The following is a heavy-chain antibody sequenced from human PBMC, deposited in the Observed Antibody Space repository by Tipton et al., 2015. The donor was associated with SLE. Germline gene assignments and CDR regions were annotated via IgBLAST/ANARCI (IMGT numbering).Heavy chain of an antibody. Sequence: QVQLVQSGAEEKKPGASVKVSCKASGYTFTSYYMHWVRQAPGQGLEWMGVINPSAGSTSYAQKFQGRVIMTRDTSTRTAYMELSSLRSEDTAVYYCARDGSSSSYFDYWGQGTLVTVSS. V-gene: IGHV1-46*01. CDR1: GYTFTSYY. CDR2: INPSAGST. CDR3: ARDGSSSSYFDY. J-gene: IGHJ4*02. D-gene: IGHD6-13*01.